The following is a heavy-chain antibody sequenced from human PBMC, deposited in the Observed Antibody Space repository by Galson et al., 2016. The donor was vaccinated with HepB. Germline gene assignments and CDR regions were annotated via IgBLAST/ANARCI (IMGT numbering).Heavy chain of an antibody. J-gene: IGHJ6*02. CDR3: ARDPGRDDGMDV. Sequence: SLRLSCAASGFIFTNYGMHWVRQAPGKGLEWVAVISYDGGNKYYADSVKGRFTISRANSKNTVYLYMNSLRAEDTAVFYCARDPGRDDGMDVWGQGTTVTVSS. D-gene: IGHD3-10*01. CDR1: GFIFTNYG. V-gene: IGHV3-30*03. CDR2: ISYDGGNK.